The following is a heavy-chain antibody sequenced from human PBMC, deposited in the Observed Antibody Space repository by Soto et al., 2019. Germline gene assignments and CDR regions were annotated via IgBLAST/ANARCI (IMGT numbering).Heavy chain of an antibody. D-gene: IGHD3-9*01. Sequence: SETLSLTCTVSGGSVSSGSYYWSWIRQHPGRGLEWIGYIYYTGNTYYNPSLKSRLAISVDTSKNQFSLKLTSVTAADTALYFCARGGYNDVLTHIEYGYYLDSWGQGTRVTVSS. J-gene: IGHJ4*02. V-gene: IGHV4-31*03. CDR3: ARGGYNDVLTHIEYGYYLDS. CDR1: GGSVSSGSYY. CDR2: IYYTGNT.